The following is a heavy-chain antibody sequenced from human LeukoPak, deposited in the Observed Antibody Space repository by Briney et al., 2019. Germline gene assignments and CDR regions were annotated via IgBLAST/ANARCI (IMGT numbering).Heavy chain of an antibody. CDR1: GFTFSNHA. D-gene: IGHD3-10*01. Sequence: AGGSLRLSCSASGFTFSNHAMHWVRQAPGNGLEFVAGISPSGDSTEYADSVKGRFTISRDNSKNTLYFQMSSLISEDTAVYFCVKGLFGSGWDSWGQGTLVTVSS. V-gene: IGHV3-64D*06. CDR2: ISPSGDST. CDR3: VKGLFGSGWDS. J-gene: IGHJ4*02.